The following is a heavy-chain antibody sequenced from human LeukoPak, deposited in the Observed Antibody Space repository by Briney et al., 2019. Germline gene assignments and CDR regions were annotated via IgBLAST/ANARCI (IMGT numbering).Heavy chain of an antibody. Sequence: QPGGSLRLSCAASGYTFSNYAMSWVRQAPGKGLEWVSAIGASGGPKYYADSVKGRFTIPKDNPQNTLYLQMNSLRAEDTAVYYCAKYTAATGTRWFDPWGQGTLVTVSS. CDR3: AKYTAATGTRWFDP. CDR2: IGASGGPK. D-gene: IGHD6-13*01. V-gene: IGHV3-23*01. J-gene: IGHJ5*02. CDR1: GYTFSNYA.